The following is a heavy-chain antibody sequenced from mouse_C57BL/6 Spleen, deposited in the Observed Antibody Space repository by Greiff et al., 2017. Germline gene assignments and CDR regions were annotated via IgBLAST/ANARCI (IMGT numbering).Heavy chain of an antibody. V-gene: IGHV1-59*01. CDR2: IDPSDSYT. CDR3: ARGENYDGYYY. D-gene: IGHD2-3*01. CDR1: GYTFTSYW. Sequence: VQLQQPGAELVRPGTSVKLSCKASGYTFTSYWMHWVKQRPGQGLEWIGVIDPSDSYTNYNQKFKGKATLTVDTSSSTAYMQLSSLTSEDSAVYYCARGENYDGYYYWGQGTTLTVSS. J-gene: IGHJ2*01.